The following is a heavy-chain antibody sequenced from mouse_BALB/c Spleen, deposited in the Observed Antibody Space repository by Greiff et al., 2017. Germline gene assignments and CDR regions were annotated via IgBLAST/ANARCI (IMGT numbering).Heavy chain of an antibody. CDR3: ARGTDYYGSSYYYAMDD. J-gene: IGHJ4*01. CDR1: GYSITSGYY. CDR2: ISYDGSN. Sequence: EVKLMESGPGLVKPSQSLSLTCSVTGYSITSGYYWNWIRQFPGNKLEWMGYISYDGSNNYNPSLKNRISITRDTSKNQFFLKLNSVTTEDTATYYCARGTDYYGSSYYYAMDDWGQGTSVTVSS. D-gene: IGHD1-1*01. V-gene: IGHV3-6*02.